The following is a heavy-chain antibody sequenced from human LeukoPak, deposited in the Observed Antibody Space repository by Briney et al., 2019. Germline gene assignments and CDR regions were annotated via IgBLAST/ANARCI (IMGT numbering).Heavy chain of an antibody. V-gene: IGHV4-59*01. CDR3: ARGPNYYGSGSYPYFDY. Sequence: SETLSLTCTVSGGSSSSYYWSWIRQPPGKGLEGIGDIYYSGGTNYNPSLKSRATISIDTSKNQFSLKLSSVTAADTAVYYCARGPNYYGSGSYPYFDYWGQGTLVTVSS. CDR1: GGSSSSYY. D-gene: IGHD3-10*01. J-gene: IGHJ4*02. CDR2: IYYSGGT.